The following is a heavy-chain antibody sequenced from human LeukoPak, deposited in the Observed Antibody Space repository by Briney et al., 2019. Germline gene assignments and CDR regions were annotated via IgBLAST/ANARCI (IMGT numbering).Heavy chain of an antibody. CDR1: GYNLSGYY. CDR3: ARDFSSGWYPKDVFDI. Sequence: ASVKFSCKASGYNLSGYYMHWVRQGPGQGLEWMGRINPNSGGTKYAQKFRGRVTMTRDTSISTAYMELSRLRSDDTAVYYCARDFSSGWYPKDVFDIWGQGTMVTVSS. V-gene: IGHV1-2*06. D-gene: IGHD6-19*01. CDR2: INPNSGGT. J-gene: IGHJ3*02.